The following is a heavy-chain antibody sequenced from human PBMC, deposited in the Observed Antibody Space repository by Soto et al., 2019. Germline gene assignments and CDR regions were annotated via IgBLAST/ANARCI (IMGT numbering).Heavy chain of an antibody. Sequence: QLQLQESGSGLVKPSQTLSLTCAVSGGSISSGGYSWSWIRQPPGKGLEWIGYIYHSGSTYYNPSLKSRVTISVDRSQNQFSLQLSSVTAADTAVYYCARAGGLGAVAADYWGQGTLVTVSS. CDR2: IYHSGST. CDR3: ARAGGLGAVAADY. D-gene: IGHD6-19*01. CDR1: GGSISSGGYS. V-gene: IGHV4-30-2*01. J-gene: IGHJ4*02.